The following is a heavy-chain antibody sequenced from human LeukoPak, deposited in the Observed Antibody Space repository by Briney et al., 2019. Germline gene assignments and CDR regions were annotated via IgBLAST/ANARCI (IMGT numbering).Heavy chain of an antibody. CDR3: VRVPPGTTIYAY. CDR2: MNPNNSDI. V-gene: IGHV1-8*01. Sequence: ASVKVSCKTSGYTFTRDGISWVRQATGQGLEWVGWMNPNNSDIGYAQKFQGRVTMTRNTSIGTAYMELSSLRSEDTAIYYCVRVPPGTTIYAYWGQGTLVTVSS. CDR1: GYTFTRDG. D-gene: IGHD1-14*01. J-gene: IGHJ4*02.